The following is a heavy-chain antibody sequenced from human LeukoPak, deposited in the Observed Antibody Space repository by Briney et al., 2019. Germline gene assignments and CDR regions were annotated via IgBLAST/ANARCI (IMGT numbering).Heavy chain of an antibody. D-gene: IGHD6-19*01. J-gene: IGHJ4*02. CDR3: AKSIAVAGTGFDY. CDR1: GFTFSSYS. V-gene: IGHV3-21*04. Sequence: PGGSLRLSCAASGFTFSSYSMNWVRQAPGKGLEWVSSISSSSSYIYYADSVKGRFTISRDNSKNTLYLQMNSLRAEDTALYYCAKSIAVAGTGFDYWGQGTLVTVSS. CDR2: ISSSSSYI.